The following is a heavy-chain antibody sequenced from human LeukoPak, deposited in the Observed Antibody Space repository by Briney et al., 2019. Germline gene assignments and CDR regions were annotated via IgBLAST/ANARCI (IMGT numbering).Heavy chain of an antibody. D-gene: IGHD3-22*01. CDR3: ARLYYYDSSGPQDYYYYYGMDV. J-gene: IGHJ6*02. V-gene: IGHV1-69*05. CDR2: IIPIFGTA. CDR1: GGTFGSYA. Sequence: SVKVSCKASGGTFGSYAISWVRQAPGQGLEWMGGIIPIFGTANYAQKFQGRVTMTRNTSISTAYMELSSLRSEDTAVYYCARLYYYDSSGPQDYYYYYGMDVWGQGTTVTVSS.